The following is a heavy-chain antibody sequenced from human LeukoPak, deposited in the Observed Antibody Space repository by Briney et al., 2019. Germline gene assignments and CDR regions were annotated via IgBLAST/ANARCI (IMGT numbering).Heavy chain of an antibody. Sequence: GESLKISCEGSGYSFTSYWIGWVRQMPGKGLEWMGIIFPVDSDTRYSPSFQGQVTISADKSISTAYLQWSSLKASDTAMYYCASRVVTPDAFDIWGLGTVVTVSS. V-gene: IGHV5-51*01. J-gene: IGHJ3*02. CDR2: IFPVDSDT. CDR1: GYSFTSYW. D-gene: IGHD4-23*01. CDR3: ASRVVTPDAFDI.